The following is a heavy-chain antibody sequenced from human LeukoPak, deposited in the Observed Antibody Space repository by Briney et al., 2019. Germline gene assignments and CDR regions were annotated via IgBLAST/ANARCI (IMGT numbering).Heavy chain of an antibody. CDR1: GFTFSSYA. Sequence: GGSLRLSCAASGFTFSSYAMSWVRQAPGKGLEWVSAISGSGGSTYYADSVKGRFTISRDNSKNTLYLQMNSLRAEDTAVYYCAKGPYGSGSYYKGPAPYYFDYWGQGTLVTVSS. CDR3: AKGPYGSGSYYKGPAPYYFDY. J-gene: IGHJ4*02. D-gene: IGHD3-10*01. V-gene: IGHV3-23*01. CDR2: ISGSGGST.